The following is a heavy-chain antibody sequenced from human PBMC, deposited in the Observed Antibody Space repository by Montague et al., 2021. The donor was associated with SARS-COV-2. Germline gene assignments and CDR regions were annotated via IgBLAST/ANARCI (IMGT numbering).Heavy chain of an antibody. J-gene: IGHJ4*02. CDR3: TRGGTGY. CDR2: INYGGST. V-gene: IGHV4-34*01. D-gene: IGHD1-1*01. Sequence: SETLSLTCAVYGGSFSDYHWTWIRQSPGGGLEWIGQINYGGSTKYNPSLRSRVTISIGTSKNQFSLKLTSVTAADTAVYYCTRGGTGYWGQGTLVTVSS. CDR1: GGSFSDYH.